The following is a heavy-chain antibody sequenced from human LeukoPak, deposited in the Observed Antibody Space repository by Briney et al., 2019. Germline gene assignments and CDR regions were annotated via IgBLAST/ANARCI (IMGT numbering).Heavy chain of an antibody. CDR2: ISGSGDST. D-gene: IGHD3-22*01. J-gene: IGHJ4*02. Sequence: GGSLRLSCAASGFTFSSYAMSWVRQAPGKGLEWVSAISGSGDSTYYSDSVKGRFTISRDNSKNTLYVQMNSLRAEDTAVYYCAKPLVSDYYDSSGYWGYWGQGILVTVSS. CDR1: GFTFSSYA. CDR3: AKPLVSDYYDSSGYWGY. V-gene: IGHV3-23*01.